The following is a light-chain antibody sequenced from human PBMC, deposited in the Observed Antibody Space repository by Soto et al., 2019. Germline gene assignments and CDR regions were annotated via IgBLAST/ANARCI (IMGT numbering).Light chain of an antibody. CDR1: QSVSNN. CDR2: GAS. V-gene: IGKV3D-15*01. CDR3: QQYNNRPPIT. J-gene: IGKJ5*01. Sequence: EIVLTQSPGTLSLSPGERATLSCRASQSVSNNYLAWYQQKPGQAPRLLIYGASNRATGIPDRFSGSGSGTEFTLTISGLQSEDFGVYLCQQYNNRPPITFGQGTRLEIK.